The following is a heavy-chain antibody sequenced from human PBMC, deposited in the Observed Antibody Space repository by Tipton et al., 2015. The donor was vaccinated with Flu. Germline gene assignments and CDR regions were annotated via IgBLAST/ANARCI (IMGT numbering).Heavy chain of an antibody. CDR1: GGSISSYY. V-gene: IGHV4-4*07. Sequence: TLSLTCTVSGGSISSYYWSYIRQPAGKGLEWIGRIYASGNTNYNPSLKSRVTMSVDTSRNHFSLNLTSVTAADTAVYYCARTLTGYDYWSGYDFWGQGTLVTVSS. D-gene: IGHD3-3*01. J-gene: IGHJ4*02. CDR3: ARTLTGYDYWSGYDF. CDR2: IYASGNT.